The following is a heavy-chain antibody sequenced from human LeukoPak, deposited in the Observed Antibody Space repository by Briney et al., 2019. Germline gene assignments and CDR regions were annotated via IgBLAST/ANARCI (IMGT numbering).Heavy chain of an antibody. CDR2: ISYDGSNK. D-gene: IGHD5-24*01. V-gene: IGHV3-30*04. CDR1: GFTFSSYA. CDR3: AKDRRWLQQMNL. Sequence: GGSLRLSCAASGFTFSSYAMYWVRQAPGKGLEWVAVISYDGSNKYYADSVKGRFTISRDNSKNTLYLQMNSLRAEDTAVYYCAKDRRWLQQMNLWGQGTLVTVSS. J-gene: IGHJ5*02.